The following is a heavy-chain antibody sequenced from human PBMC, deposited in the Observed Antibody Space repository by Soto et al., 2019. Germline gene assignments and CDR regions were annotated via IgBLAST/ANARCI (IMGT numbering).Heavy chain of an antibody. J-gene: IGHJ4*02. CDR3: ARDTELGDLSY. Sequence: GGSLRLSCAASGFTVSSNYMSWVRQAPGKGLEWVSVIYSGGSTYYADSVKGRFTISRDNSKNTLYLQMNSLRAEDTAVYYCARDTELGDLSYWGQGTLVTVSS. D-gene: IGHD3-16*01. CDR2: IYSGGST. V-gene: IGHV3-53*01. CDR1: GFTVSSNY.